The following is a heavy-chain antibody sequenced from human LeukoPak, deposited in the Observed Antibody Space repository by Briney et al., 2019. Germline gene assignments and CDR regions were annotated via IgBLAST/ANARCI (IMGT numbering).Heavy chain of an antibody. CDR2: IRYDGSNK. Sequence: SGGSLRLSCGASGFTFSSYGMHWVRQAPGKGLEWVAFIRYDGSNKYYADSVKGRFTISRDNSKNTLYLQMNSLRAEDTAVYYCANLKRDIVVVPAAMSGAFDIWGQGTMVTVSS. CDR1: GFTFSSYG. J-gene: IGHJ3*02. CDR3: ANLKRDIVVVPAAMSGAFDI. V-gene: IGHV3-30*02. D-gene: IGHD2-2*01.